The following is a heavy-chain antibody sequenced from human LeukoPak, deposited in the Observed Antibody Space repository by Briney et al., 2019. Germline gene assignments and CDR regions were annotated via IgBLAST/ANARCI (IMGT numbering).Heavy chain of an antibody. D-gene: IGHD6-19*01. V-gene: IGHV3-48*03. CDR2: IHSSGTVK. CDR3: ALLAVASDFDY. CDR1: RFPFSIYE. Sequence: GGSLRLSCVVPRFPFSIYEMNWVRQAPGKGLEWVSNIHSSGTVKYYSDSVKGRFSISRDNAKSSLYLQMNSLRVEDTAVYYCALLAVASDFDYWGQGALVTVSS. J-gene: IGHJ4*02.